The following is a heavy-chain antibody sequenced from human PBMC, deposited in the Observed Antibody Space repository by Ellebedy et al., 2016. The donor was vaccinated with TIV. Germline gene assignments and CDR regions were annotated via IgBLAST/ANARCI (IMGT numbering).Heavy chain of an antibody. CDR2: INPSGGST. D-gene: IGHD6-13*01. CDR1: GYTFTSYY. V-gene: IGHV1-46*01. CDR3: ARDFRIAAAGKDYYYYGMDV. J-gene: IGHJ6*02. Sequence: AASVKVSCKASGYTFTSYYMHWVRQAPGQGLEWMGIINPSGGSTSYAQKFQGRVTMTRDTSTSTVYMELSSLRSEDTAVYYCARDFRIAAAGKDYYYYGMDVWGQGTTVTVSS.